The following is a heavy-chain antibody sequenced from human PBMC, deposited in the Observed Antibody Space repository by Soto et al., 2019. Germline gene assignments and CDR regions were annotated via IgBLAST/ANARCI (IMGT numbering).Heavy chain of an antibody. D-gene: IGHD6-19*01. V-gene: IGHV3-30*18. Sequence: GGSLRLXCAASGFTFSSYGMHWVRQAPGKGLEWVAVILYDGSNKYYADSVKGRFTISRDNSKNTLYLQMNSLRAEDTAVYHCAKDVSEGSGWYRGGFFDYWGQGTLVTVSS. CDR1: GFTFSSYG. CDR3: AKDVSEGSGWYRGGFFDY. CDR2: ILYDGSNK. J-gene: IGHJ4*02.